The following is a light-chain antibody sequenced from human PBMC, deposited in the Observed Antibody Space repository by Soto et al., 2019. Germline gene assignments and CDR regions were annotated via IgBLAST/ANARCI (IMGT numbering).Light chain of an antibody. J-gene: IGKJ1*01. V-gene: IGKV3-11*01. Sequence: EIVLTQSPATLSSLPVDRVTLFCRASQYINTRLAWYQHRPGQAPRLLIYQTSIRAAGIPARFSASGSGTDFTLTISDVQPEDFALYYCHQRQSWPRTFGQGTKVDIK. CDR1: QYINTR. CDR2: QTS. CDR3: HQRQSWPRT.